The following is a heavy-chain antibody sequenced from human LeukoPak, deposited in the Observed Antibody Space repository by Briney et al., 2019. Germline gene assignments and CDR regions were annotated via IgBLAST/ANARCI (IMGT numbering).Heavy chain of an antibody. V-gene: IGHV3-21*01. Sequence: GGSLRLSCAASGFTFSSYSMNWVRQAPGKGLECVSSISSSSSYIYYADSVKGRFTISRDNAKNSLYLQMNSLRAEDTAVYYCARVAGVNYDSSGYLDYWGQGTLVTASS. CDR2: ISSSSSYI. CDR1: GFTFSSYS. CDR3: ARVAGVNYDSSGYLDY. D-gene: IGHD3-22*01. J-gene: IGHJ4*02.